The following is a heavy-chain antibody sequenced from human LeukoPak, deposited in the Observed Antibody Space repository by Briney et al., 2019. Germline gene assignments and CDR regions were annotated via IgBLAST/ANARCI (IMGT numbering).Heavy chain of an antibody. D-gene: IGHD2-21*01. Sequence: PSETLSLTCTVSGDYINSYYWSWIRQPAGKGLEWIGRIYPNGGRTDDNPSLKSRVTMSLDTSKNQWFLNLRSVTAADTAVYYCARLARGWGRGCGMDVWGKGTTVTVSS. CDR1: GDYINSYY. V-gene: IGHV4-4*07. CDR3: ARLARGWGRGCGMDV. CDR2: IYPNGGRT. J-gene: IGHJ6*03.